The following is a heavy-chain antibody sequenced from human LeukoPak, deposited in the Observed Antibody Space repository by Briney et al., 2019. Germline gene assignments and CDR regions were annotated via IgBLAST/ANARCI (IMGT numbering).Heavy chain of an antibody. CDR1: GGTFSSYA. V-gene: IGHV1-69*13. CDR2: IIPIFGTT. CDR3: ARGIEMATIRGLDY. D-gene: IGHD5-24*01. J-gene: IGHJ4*02. Sequence: SVQVSCKASGGTFSSYAISWVRPAPGQGLEWMGGIIPIFGTTNYAQKFQGRVTITADESTSTAYMELSSLRSEDTAVYYCARGIEMATIRGLDYWGQGTLVTVSS.